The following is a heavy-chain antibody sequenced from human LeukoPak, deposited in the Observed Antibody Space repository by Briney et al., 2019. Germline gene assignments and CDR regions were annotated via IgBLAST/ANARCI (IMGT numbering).Heavy chain of an antibody. CDR3: AKDQDTAMAHDY. CDR1: GFTVSSNY. CDR2: IYSGGST. J-gene: IGHJ4*02. D-gene: IGHD5-18*01. V-gene: IGHV3-53*01. Sequence: GGSLRLSCAASGFTVSSNYMSWVRQAPGKGLEWVSVIYSGGSTYYADSVKGRFTISRDNSKNTLYLQMNSLRAEDTAVYYCAKDQDTAMAHDYWGQGTLVTVSS.